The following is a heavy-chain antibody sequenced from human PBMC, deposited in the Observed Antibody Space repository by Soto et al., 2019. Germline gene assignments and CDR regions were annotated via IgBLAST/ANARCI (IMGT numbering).Heavy chain of an antibody. CDR1: GGSISSYY. CDR2: IYYSGST. CDR3: ARPYDDDAFDI. Sequence: SETLSLTCTVPGGSISSYYWSWIRQPPGKGLEWIGYIYYSGSTNYNPSLKSRVTISVDTSKNQFSLKLSSVTAADTAVYYCARPYDDDAFDIWGQGTMVTVSS. V-gene: IGHV4-59*08. D-gene: IGHD3-22*01. J-gene: IGHJ3*02.